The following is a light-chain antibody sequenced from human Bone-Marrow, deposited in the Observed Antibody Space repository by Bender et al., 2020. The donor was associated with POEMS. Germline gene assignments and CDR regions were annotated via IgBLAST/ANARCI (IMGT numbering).Light chain of an antibody. CDR1: SSDIGGFNY. V-gene: IGLV2-23*03. J-gene: IGLJ1*01. Sequence: QSALTQLASVSGSPGQSITISCTGTSSDIGGFNYVSWYQEHPGKAPKLLIFEGNKRPSGVSNRFSASKSGDTASLTISGLQAEDEADYYCCSFAGTRTFDVFGTGTKVTVL. CDR2: EGN. CDR3: CSFAGTRTFDV.